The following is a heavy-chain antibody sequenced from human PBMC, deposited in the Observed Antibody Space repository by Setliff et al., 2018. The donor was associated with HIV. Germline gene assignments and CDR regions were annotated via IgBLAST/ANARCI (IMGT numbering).Heavy chain of an antibody. CDR2: IYTRANT. D-gene: IGHD3-16*01. V-gene: IGHV4-61*02. CDR1: GGSITSDIYY. J-gene: IGHJ4*02. CDR3: GIEGDDYNEY. Sequence: SETLSLTCTVSGGSITSDIYYWNWIRQPAGKGLEWIGRIYTRANTNYNPSLKSRVTISVDTSKNQFSLKMSSVTAADTAVYYCGIEGDDYNEYWGQGTLVTVSS.